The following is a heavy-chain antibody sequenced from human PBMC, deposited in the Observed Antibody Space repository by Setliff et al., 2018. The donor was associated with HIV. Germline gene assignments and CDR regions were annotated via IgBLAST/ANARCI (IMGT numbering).Heavy chain of an antibody. CDR1: GFTFSSYE. CDR3: ARAFSGYYFDY. Sequence: GGSLRLSCAATGFTFSSYEMNWVRQAPGKGLEWVSYISSSGGTIYYADSVKGRFTISRDNAKKSLYLQMNSLRADDTAVYYCARAFSGYYFDYWGQGTLVTVSS. V-gene: IGHV3-48*03. J-gene: IGHJ4*02. CDR2: ISSSGGTI. D-gene: IGHD3-3*01.